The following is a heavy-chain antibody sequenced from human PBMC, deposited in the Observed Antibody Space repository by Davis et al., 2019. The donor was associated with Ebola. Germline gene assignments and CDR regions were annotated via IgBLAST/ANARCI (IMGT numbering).Heavy chain of an antibody. CDR2: IYYSGST. CDR1: GGSISSYY. Sequence: SETLSLTCTVSGGSISSYYWSWIRQPPGKGLEWIGSIYYSGSTNYNPSLKSRVTISVDTSKNQFSLKLSSVTAADTAVYYCARVASGSYYAAFDIWGQGTMVTVSS. D-gene: IGHD1-26*01. CDR3: ARVASGSYYAAFDI. J-gene: IGHJ3*02. V-gene: IGHV4-59*01.